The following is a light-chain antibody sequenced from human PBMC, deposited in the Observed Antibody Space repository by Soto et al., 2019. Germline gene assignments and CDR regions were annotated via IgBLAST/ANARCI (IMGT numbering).Light chain of an antibody. CDR2: EVI. J-gene: IGLJ1*01. V-gene: IGLV2-14*01. CDR1: SSDIGGSNY. Sequence: QSVLTQPASVSGSPGQSITISCTGASSDIGGSNYVSWFQQHPGKAPKLMIYEVINRPSGVSNRFSGSKSGNTASLTISGLQTEDEADYYCSSYASDSSLVFGTGTKVT. CDR3: SSYASDSSLV.